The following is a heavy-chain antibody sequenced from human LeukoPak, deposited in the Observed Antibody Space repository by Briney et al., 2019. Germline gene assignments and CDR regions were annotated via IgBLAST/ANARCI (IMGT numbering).Heavy chain of an antibody. J-gene: IGHJ3*02. Sequence: GGSLRRSCAASGFRFSSHWMSWVRHSPGKGLEWVANINQDGGIKYYRDFAKGRFTISRDNAQNSLYLQINSLRAEDTAVYYCAREKGTLIRAMAFEMWGQGTMVTVSS. CDR3: AREKGTLIRAMAFEM. CDR2: INQDGGIK. V-gene: IGHV3-7*01. CDR1: GFRFSSHW. D-gene: IGHD3-10*01.